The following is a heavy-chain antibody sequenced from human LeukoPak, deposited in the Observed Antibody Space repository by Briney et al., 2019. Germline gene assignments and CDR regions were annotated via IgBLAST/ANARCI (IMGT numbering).Heavy chain of an antibody. Sequence: PGGSLRLSCAASGLTFTNYAMSWVRQAPGKGLEWVANLDLDGTEKNYVDSVKGRFTISRDNDKNLLYVQMNSLRAEDTAVYYCARDRGYSTFDIWGQGTMVTVSS. J-gene: IGHJ3*02. D-gene: IGHD5-18*01. CDR3: ARDRGYSTFDI. CDR2: LDLDGTEK. CDR1: GLTFTNYA. V-gene: IGHV3-7*05.